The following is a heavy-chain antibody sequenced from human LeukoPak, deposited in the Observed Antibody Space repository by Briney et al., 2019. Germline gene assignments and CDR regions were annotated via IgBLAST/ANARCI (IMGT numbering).Heavy chain of an antibody. CDR3: AADVLLWFGELSY. Sequence: PGGSLRLSCAASGFTVSSNYMSWVRQAPGKGLEWVSVIYSGGSTYYADSVKGRFTISRDNSKNTLYLQMNSLRAEDTAVYYCAADVLLWFGELSYWGQGTLVTVSS. V-gene: IGHV3-53*01. J-gene: IGHJ4*02. CDR2: IYSGGST. D-gene: IGHD3-10*01. CDR1: GFTVSSNY.